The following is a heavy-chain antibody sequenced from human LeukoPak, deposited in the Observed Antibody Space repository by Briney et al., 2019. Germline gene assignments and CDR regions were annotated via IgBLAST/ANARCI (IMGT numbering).Heavy chain of an antibody. D-gene: IGHD3-22*01. Sequence: TQTLSLTCTVSGGSISSGDYYWSWIRQPPGKGLEWIAYMYYSGSTYYNPSLKSRVTMSADTSKNQLSLKLSSVTAADTAVYYCARPYYYDSRIDPWGQGILVTVSS. J-gene: IGHJ5*02. CDR2: MYYSGST. CDR1: GGSISSGDYY. V-gene: IGHV4-30-4*01. CDR3: ARPYYYDSRIDP.